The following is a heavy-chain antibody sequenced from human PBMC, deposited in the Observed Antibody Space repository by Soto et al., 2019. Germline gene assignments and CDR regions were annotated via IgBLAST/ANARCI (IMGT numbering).Heavy chain of an antibody. CDR2: ISGSGGST. V-gene: IGHV3-23*01. CDR3: AKDRDIGSYYYGMDV. Sequence: GGSLRLSCAASGFTFSSYAMRWVRQAPGKGLEWVSAISGSGGSTYYADSVKGRFTISRDNSKNTLYLQMNSLRAEDTAVYYCAKDRDIGSYYYGMDVWGQGTTVTVSS. D-gene: IGHD2-15*01. CDR1: GFTFSSYA. J-gene: IGHJ6*02.